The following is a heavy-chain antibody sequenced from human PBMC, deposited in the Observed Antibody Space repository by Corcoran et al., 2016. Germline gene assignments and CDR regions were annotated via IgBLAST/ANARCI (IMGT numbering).Heavy chain of an antibody. D-gene: IGHD6-19*01. CDR3: ARVFTSGWEEEL. CDR2: INISVLTT. V-gene: IGHV1-46*02. J-gene: IGHJ4*02. CDR1: GFILNNYH. Sequence: QVQLVQSGAEVKRPGASVKVSCRASGFILNNYHIHWVRQAPGQGLEWMGIINISVLTTNYAQKFQGRVTMTRDTSTNTVYMKLGSLTSEDTAVDFCARVFTSGWEEELWGQGTRVTVAS.